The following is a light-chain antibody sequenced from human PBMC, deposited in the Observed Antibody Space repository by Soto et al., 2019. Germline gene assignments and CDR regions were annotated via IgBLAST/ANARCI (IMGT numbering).Light chain of an antibody. Sequence: DIQITQSPSSLSASVGDRVSITCRASQSISSFLNWYQQKPGIAPKLLIYAASNLPRGVPSRFSGSGSETDFTITISSLQPEDFATYFCQQSYATPYTFGQGTRLEIK. V-gene: IGKV1-39*01. CDR1: QSISSF. J-gene: IGKJ5*01. CDR3: QQSYATPYT. CDR2: AAS.